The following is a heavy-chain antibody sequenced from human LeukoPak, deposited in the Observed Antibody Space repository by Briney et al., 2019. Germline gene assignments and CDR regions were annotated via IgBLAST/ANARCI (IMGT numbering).Heavy chain of an antibody. J-gene: IGHJ4*02. CDR1: GGSIRYTSYY. Sequence: SETLSLTCSVSGGSIRYTSYYWAWIRQPPGKGLEWIGNIHSSGSTDYNPSLKSRVTISVDKSKNHFSLKLSSVTAEDTAMYYCARMFCGATACNSWDPHYFDNWGQGTLVTVSS. D-gene: IGHD2-15*01. CDR3: ARMFCGATACNSWDPHYFDN. V-gene: IGHV4-39*07. CDR2: IHSSGST.